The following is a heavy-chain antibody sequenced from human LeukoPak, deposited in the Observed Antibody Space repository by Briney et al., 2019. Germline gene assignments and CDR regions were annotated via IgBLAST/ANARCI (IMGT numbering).Heavy chain of an antibody. CDR1: GGSISSGDYY. CDR2: IYYSGST. Sequence: SQTLSLTCTVSGGSISSGDYYWSWIRQPPGKGLEWIGYIYYSGSTYYNPSLKSRVTISVDTSKNQFSLKLSSVTAADTAVYYCSGDLHAVLLWFGESDDYWGQGTLVTVSS. J-gene: IGHJ4*02. V-gene: IGHV4-30-4*01. CDR3: SGDLHAVLLWFGESDDY. D-gene: IGHD3-10*01.